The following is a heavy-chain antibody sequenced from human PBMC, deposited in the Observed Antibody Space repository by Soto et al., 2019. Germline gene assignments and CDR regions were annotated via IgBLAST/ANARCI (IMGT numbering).Heavy chain of an antibody. V-gene: IGHV3-30-3*01. CDR2: ISYDGSNK. D-gene: IGHD6-6*01. Sequence: GGSLRLSCAASGFTFSSYAMHWVRQAPGKGLEWVAVISYDGSNKYYADSVNGRFTISRDNSKDTLYLQMNSLRAEDTAVYYCAKDNKPGYSSSSYYYYGMDVWGQGTTVTVSS. CDR1: GFTFSSYA. J-gene: IGHJ6*02. CDR3: AKDNKPGYSSSSYYYYGMDV.